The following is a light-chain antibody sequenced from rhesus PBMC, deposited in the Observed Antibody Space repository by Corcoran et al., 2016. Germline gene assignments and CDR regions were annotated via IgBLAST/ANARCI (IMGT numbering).Light chain of an antibody. CDR1: QSLLHSNGNTY. J-gene: IGKJ4*01. Sequence: DVVMTQSPLSLSVTPGQPASISCRSSQSLLHSNGNTYLTWFLQKQGQSPRRLLYKVSNRDSGVPDRFSGRGAGTEFTLTISRVEAVDVGVSFCMPGPHWPPLTFGGGTKVEIK. CDR2: KVS. CDR3: MPGPHWPPLT. V-gene: IGKV2-58*03.